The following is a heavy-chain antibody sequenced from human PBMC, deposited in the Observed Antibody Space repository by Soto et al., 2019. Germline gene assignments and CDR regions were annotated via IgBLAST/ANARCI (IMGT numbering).Heavy chain of an antibody. CDR3: ARDLFMRQGYCSSTSCYSSDSYYGMDV. CDR2: IIPILGIA. D-gene: IGHD2-2*01. V-gene: IGHV1-69*04. CDR1: GGTFSSYT. J-gene: IGHJ6*02. Sequence: SVKVSCKASGGTFSSYTISWVRQAPGQGLEWMGRIIPILGIANYAQKFQGRVTITADKSTSTAYMEPSSLRSEDTAVYYCARDLFMRQGYCSSTSCYSSDSYYGMDVWGQGTTVTVSS.